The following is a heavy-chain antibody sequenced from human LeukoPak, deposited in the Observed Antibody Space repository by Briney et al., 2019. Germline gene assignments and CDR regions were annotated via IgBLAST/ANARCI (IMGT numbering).Heavy chain of an antibody. Sequence: GGSLRLSCAASGFTFSSYAMSWVRQAPGKGLEWVSAISGSGGSTYYADSVKGRFTISRDNSKNTLYLQMDSLRAEDTAVYYCAKDYQRVVVIAFFDYWGQGTLVTVSS. CDR2: ISGSGGST. D-gene: IGHD3-22*01. J-gene: IGHJ4*02. CDR1: GFTFSSYA. V-gene: IGHV3-23*01. CDR3: AKDYQRVVVIAFFDY.